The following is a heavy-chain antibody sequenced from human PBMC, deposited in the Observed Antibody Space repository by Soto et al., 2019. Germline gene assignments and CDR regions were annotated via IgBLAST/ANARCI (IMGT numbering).Heavy chain of an antibody. CDR3: TRDGRRGYDMDV. D-gene: IGHD1-26*01. J-gene: IGHJ6*02. CDR1: GFTFSTYA. Sequence: EVQLLESGGDLVQPGGSLRLSCAASGFTFSTYAMSWVRQAPGKGLEWVSYISTDLRALYYADSVRGRFTISRDNAKNSLYLQMTSLRDEDTGVYYCTRDGRRGYDMDVWGQGTTVTVSS. CDR2: ISTDLRAL. V-gene: IGHV3-48*02.